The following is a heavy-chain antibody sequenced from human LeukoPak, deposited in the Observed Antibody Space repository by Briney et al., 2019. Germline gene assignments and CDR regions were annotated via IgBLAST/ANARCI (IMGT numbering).Heavy chain of an antibody. J-gene: IGHJ4*02. CDR3: ARVISGYDSSGYRDY. CDR1: GFTFSRYW. CDR2: INSAGSST. D-gene: IGHD3-22*01. Sequence: GGSLRLSCVASGFTFSRYWMHWVHHTPSKGLVWVSRINSAGSSTSYADPVQGRFTISRDNAKNTLYLQMNSLRAEDTAIYYCARVISGYDSSGYRDYWGQGTLVTVSS. V-gene: IGHV3-74*01.